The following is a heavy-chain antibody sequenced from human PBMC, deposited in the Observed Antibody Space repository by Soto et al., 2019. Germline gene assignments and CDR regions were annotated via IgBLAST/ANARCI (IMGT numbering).Heavy chain of an antibody. CDR3: AKDGGGDWELHYSFDN. CDR2: ISWNSGSI. CDR1: GFTFDDYA. V-gene: IGHV3-9*01. D-gene: IGHD1-26*01. Sequence: LGGSLRLSCAASGFTFDDYAMHWVRQAPGKGLEWISGISWNSGSIGYADSVKGRFTISRDNAKNSLYLQMNNLRAEDTALYYCAKDGGGDWELHYSFDNWGQGTMVTVSS. J-gene: IGHJ3*02.